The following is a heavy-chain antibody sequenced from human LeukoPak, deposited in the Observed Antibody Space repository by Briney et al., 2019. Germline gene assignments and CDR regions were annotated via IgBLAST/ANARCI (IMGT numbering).Heavy chain of an antibody. Sequence: SETLSLTCTVSGGSISSYYWSWIRQPPGKGLEWIGYINYSRSTNYNPSLKSRVTISVDTSKNQFSLKLSSVTAADTAVYYCARDTLDYFDYWGQGTLVTVST. CDR1: GGSISSYY. J-gene: IGHJ4*02. V-gene: IGHV4-59*01. CDR3: ARDTLDYFDY. CDR2: INYSRST.